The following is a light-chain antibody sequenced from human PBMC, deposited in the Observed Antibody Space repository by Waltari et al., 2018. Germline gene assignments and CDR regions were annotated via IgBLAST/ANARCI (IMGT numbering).Light chain of an antibody. J-gene: IGLJ3*02. CDR2: GKN. Sequence: SSELTQDPAVSVALGLTVRITCQGHSPSRSYASWYRQKPGQAPVLCIYGKNNRPSGIPDRFSGSSSGNTASLTITGAQAEDEADYYCNSRDSSGNHWVFGGGTKLTVL. CDR3: NSRDSSGNHWV. CDR1: SPSRSY. V-gene: IGLV3-19*01.